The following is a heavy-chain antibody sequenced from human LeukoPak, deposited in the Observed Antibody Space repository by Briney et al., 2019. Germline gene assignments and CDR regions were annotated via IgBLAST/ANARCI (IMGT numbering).Heavy chain of an antibody. CDR3: AREVGQIDY. V-gene: IGHV1-2*02. D-gene: IGHD3/OR15-3a*01. CDR2: INPKSGGT. CDR1: GYSFTAYF. J-gene: IGHJ4*02. Sequence: ASVKVSCKASGYSFTAYFVHWVRQAPGQGLGWMGWINPKSGGTIYAQRFQGRVTMTRDTSISTVYMELNRLRSDDTAVYYCAREVGQIDYWGQGTLVTVSS.